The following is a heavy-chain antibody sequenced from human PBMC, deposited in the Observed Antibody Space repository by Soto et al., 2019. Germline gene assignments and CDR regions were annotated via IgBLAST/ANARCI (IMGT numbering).Heavy chain of an antibody. V-gene: IGHV1-3*01. J-gene: IGHJ4*02. D-gene: IGHD3-16*01. CDR3: ATLNPVGYKYDLAFDY. CDR1: GYTFTNYA. CDR2: VNGGNGET. Sequence: QVHLVQSGAEVKKPGASVKVSCKASGYTFTNYAMLWVRQAPGQRLEYMGWVNGGNGETKYSQKFQGTVTFTRDTSASTAYLELSSLRSEDTALYYCATLNPVGYKYDLAFDYWGQGTLVTVSS.